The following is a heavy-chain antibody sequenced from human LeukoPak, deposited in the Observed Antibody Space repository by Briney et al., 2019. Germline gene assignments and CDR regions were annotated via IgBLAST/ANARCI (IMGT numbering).Heavy chain of an antibody. CDR2: ISSSSSYI. CDR3: ARRVGRRGGYCSSTSCYHLTRSERAINWFDP. Sequence: PGGSLRLSCAASGFTFSSYSMNWVRQAPGKGLEWVSSISSSSSYIYYADTVKGRFTISRDNSKNTLYPQMNSLRAEDTAVYYCARRVGRRGGYCSSTSCYHLTRSERAINWFDPWGQGTLVTVSS. J-gene: IGHJ5*02. D-gene: IGHD2-2*01. CDR1: GFTFSSYS. V-gene: IGHV3-21*04.